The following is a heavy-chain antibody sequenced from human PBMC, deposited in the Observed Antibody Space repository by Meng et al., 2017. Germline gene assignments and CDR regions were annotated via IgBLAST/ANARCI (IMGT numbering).Heavy chain of an antibody. CDR2: INPNSGGT. CDR1: GYTFTGYY. Sequence: QVQLVQPVAEVKKPGASVKVSFKASGYTFTGYYMHWVRQAPGQGLEWMGRINPNSGGTNYAQKFQGRVTMTRDTSISTAYMELSRLRSDDTAVYYCARALIVVANWFDPWGQGTLVTVSS. D-gene: IGHD3-22*01. CDR3: ARALIVVANWFDP. J-gene: IGHJ5*02. V-gene: IGHV1-2*06.